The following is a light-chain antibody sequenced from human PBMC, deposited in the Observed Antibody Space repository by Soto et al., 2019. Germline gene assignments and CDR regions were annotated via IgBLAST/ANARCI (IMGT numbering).Light chain of an antibody. CDR3: QSYDSSLSGSRV. V-gene: IGLV1-40*01. CDR2: GNS. CDR1: SSNIGAGYD. J-gene: IGLJ1*01. Sequence: QSVLTQPPSVSGAPGQRVTTSCTGSSSNIGAGYDVHWYQQLPGTAPKLLIYGNSNRPSGVPDRFSGSKSGTSASLAITGLQAEDEADYYRQSYDSSLSGSRVFGTGTKVTVL.